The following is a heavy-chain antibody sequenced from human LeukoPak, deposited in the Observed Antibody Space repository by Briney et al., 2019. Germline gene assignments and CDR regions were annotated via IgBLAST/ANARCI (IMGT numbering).Heavy chain of an antibody. CDR1: GYTFTSYA. CDR3: AGDGGAGSSWPSYYYMDV. Sequence: ASVKVSCKASGYTFTSYAMHWVRQAPGQRLEWMGRINAGNGNTKYSQEFQGRVTITRDTSASTAYMELSSLRSEDMAVYYCAGDGGAGSSWPSYYYMDVWGKGTTVTVSS. D-gene: IGHD6-13*01. CDR2: INAGNGNT. J-gene: IGHJ6*03. V-gene: IGHV1-3*03.